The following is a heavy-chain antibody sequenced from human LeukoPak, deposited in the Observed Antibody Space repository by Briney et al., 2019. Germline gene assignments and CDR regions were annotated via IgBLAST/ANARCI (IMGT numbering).Heavy chain of an antibody. J-gene: IGHJ5*02. CDR1: GFTFSDYY. V-gene: IGHV3-11*04. Sequence: GGSLRLSCAASGFTFSDYYMSWIRQAPGKGLEWVSYISSSGSTIYYADSVKGRFTISRDNAKNSLYLQMNSLRAEDTAVYYCTRGSEVVPAADNWFEPWGQGTLVTVSS. CDR3: TRGSEVVPAADNWFEP. D-gene: IGHD2-2*01. CDR2: ISSSGSTI.